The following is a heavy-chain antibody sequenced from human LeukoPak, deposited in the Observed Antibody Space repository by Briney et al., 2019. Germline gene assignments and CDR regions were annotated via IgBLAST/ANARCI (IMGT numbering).Heavy chain of an antibody. V-gene: IGHV4-4*09. J-gene: IGHJ4*02. CDR3: ARLQIWHDY. CDR2: IYTSGST. CDR1: GGSISSYY. Sequence: SETLSLTCTVSGGSISSYYWSWIRQPPGKGLEWIWYIYTSGSTNYNPSLKSRVTISVDTSKNQFSQLLSSVTAADTAVHYCARLQIWHDYWGQGTLVTVSS. D-gene: IGHD5-18*01.